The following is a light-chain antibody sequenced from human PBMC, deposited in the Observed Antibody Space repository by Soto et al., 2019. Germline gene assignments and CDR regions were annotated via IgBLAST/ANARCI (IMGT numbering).Light chain of an antibody. Sequence: QSALTQPASVSGSPGQSITISCTGTSSDVGSYNLVSWYQHHPGKAPKLMIYEGSKRPSGVSNRFSGSKSGNMASLTISGLQAEDEADYYCRSYAGSSTFTVFGGGTKLTVL. V-gene: IGLV2-23*03. CDR3: RSYAGSSTFTV. CDR2: EGS. CDR1: SSDVGSYNL. J-gene: IGLJ3*02.